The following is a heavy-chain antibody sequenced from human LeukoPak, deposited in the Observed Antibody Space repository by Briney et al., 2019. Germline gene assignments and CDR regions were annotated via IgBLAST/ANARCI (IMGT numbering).Heavy chain of an antibody. CDR3: ARGGYDSSFDY. J-gene: IGHJ4*02. V-gene: IGHV4-30-2*01. CDR1: GGSISSGGYS. Sequence: PSQTLSLTCAVSGGSISSGGYSWSWIRQPPGKGLEWIGYIYHSGSTYYNPSLKSRVTISVDRSKNQFSLKLSSVTAADTAVYYCARGGYDSSFDYWGQGTLVTVSS. D-gene: IGHD3-22*01. CDR2: IYHSGST.